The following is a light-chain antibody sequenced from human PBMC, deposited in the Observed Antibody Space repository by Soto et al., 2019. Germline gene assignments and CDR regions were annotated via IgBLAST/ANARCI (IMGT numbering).Light chain of an antibody. V-gene: IGKV1-5*01. J-gene: IGKJ5*01. CDR1: QRISSW. CDR3: QQYNSYRT. Sequence: SQSRSSVSASFGDRVTIPCRASQRISSWLAWYQQKPGKAPNLLIYDASSLESGVPSRFSGSGSGTEFTLTISSLQPDDFATYYCQQYNSYRTFGQGTRLEIK. CDR2: DAS.